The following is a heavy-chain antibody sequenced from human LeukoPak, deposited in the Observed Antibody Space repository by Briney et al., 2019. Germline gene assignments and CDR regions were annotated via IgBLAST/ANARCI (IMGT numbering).Heavy chain of an antibody. D-gene: IGHD6-19*01. CDR3: AREKGRLVTVAGFDY. V-gene: IGHV4-4*07. Sequence: PSETLSLTCAVYGGSFSGYYWSWIRQPAGKGLEWIGRIYTSGSTNYNPSLKSRVTMSVDTSKNQFSLKLSSVTAADTAVYYCAREKGRLVTVAGFDYWGQGTLVTVSS. CDR2: IYTSGST. J-gene: IGHJ4*02. CDR1: GGSFSGYY.